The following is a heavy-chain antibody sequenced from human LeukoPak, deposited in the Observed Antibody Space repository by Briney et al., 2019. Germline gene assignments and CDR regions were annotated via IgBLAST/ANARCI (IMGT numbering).Heavy chain of an antibody. CDR2: IYYSGST. CDR1: GGSISSSSYY. Sequence: SSETLSLTCTVSGGSISSSSYYWGWIRQPPGKGLEWIGSIYYSGSTYYNPSLKGRVTISVDTSKNQFSLKLSSVTAADTAVYYCARYGDYVGYFDYWGQGTLVTVSS. D-gene: IGHD4-17*01. J-gene: IGHJ4*02. V-gene: IGHV4-39*01. CDR3: ARYGDYVGYFDY.